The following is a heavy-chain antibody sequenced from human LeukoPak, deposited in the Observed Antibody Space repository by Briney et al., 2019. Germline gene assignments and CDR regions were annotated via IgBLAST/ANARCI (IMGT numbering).Heavy chain of an antibody. J-gene: IGHJ4*02. CDR1: GFTFSSCA. V-gene: IGHV3-20*04. CDR3: ARAAYYYDSSGYYFDY. Sequence: GGSLRLSCAASGFTFSSCAMSWVRQAPGKGLEWVSGINWNGGSTGYADSVKGRFTISRDNAKNSLYLQMNSLRAEDTALYYCARAAYYYDSSGYYFDYWGQGTLVTVSS. CDR2: INWNGGST. D-gene: IGHD3-22*01.